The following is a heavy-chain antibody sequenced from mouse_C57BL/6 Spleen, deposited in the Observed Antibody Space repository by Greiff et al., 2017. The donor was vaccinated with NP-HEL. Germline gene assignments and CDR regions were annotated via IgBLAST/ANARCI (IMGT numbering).Heavy chain of an antibody. CDR2: ISSGSSTI. D-gene: IGHD1-1*01. Sequence: EVKLVESGGGLVKPGGSLKLSCAASGFTFSDYGMHWVRQAPEKGLEWVAYISSGSSTIYYADTVKGRFTIPRDNAKNTLFLQMTSLRSEDTAMYYCARELYYYGSRGAWFAYWGQGTLVTVSA. V-gene: IGHV5-17*01. CDR3: ARELYYYGSRGAWFAY. J-gene: IGHJ3*01. CDR1: GFTFSDYG.